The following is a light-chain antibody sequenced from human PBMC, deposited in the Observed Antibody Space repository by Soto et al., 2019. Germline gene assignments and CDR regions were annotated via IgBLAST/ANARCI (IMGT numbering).Light chain of an antibody. CDR2: NNN. Sequence: QSVLTQPPSVSGAPGQRVTISCTGSNSNIGAGYDVHWYQQLPGTAPKLLIYNNNNRPSGVPDRFSGSKSGTSASLAITGLQTEDEADYYCHSYDNTLYGSVFGGGTKLTVL. CDR3: HSYDNTLYGSV. CDR1: NSNIGAGYD. V-gene: IGLV1-40*01. J-gene: IGLJ3*02.